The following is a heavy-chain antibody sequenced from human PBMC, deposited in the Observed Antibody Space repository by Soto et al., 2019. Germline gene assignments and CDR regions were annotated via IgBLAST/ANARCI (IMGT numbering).Heavy chain of an antibody. D-gene: IGHD6-13*01. CDR2: IYYSGST. V-gene: IGHV4-39*01. J-gene: IGHJ5*02. Sequence: PSETLSLTCTVSGVSISSSSYYWGWIRQPPGKGLEWIGSIYYSGSTYYNPSLKSRVTISVDTSKNQFSLKLSSVTAADTAVYYCARYSSSYNWFDPWGQGTLVTVSS. CDR1: GVSISSSSYY. CDR3: ARYSSSYNWFDP.